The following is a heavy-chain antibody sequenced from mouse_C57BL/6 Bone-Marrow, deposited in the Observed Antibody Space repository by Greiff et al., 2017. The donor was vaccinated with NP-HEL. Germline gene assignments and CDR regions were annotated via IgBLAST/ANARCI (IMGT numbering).Heavy chain of an antibody. V-gene: IGHV1-69*01. CDR2: IDPSDSYT. D-gene: IGHD2-1*01. J-gene: IGHJ2*01. CDR1: GYTFTSYW. CDR3: ARSGGNPLRD. Sequence: QVQLQQPGAELVMPGASVKLSCKASGYTFTSYWMHWVKQRPGQGLEWIGEIDPSDSYTNYNQKFKGKSTLTVDKSSSTAYMQLSSLTSEDSAVYYCARSGGNPLRDWGQGTTLTVSS.